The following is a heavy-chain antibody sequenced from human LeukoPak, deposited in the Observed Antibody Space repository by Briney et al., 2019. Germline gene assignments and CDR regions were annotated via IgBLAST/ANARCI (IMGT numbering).Heavy chain of an antibody. CDR1: GYTFTSFG. D-gene: IGHD3-10*01. CDR2: ISAYNGKT. CDR3: ARSGRGEDN. V-gene: IGHV1-18*01. Sequence: ASVKVSCKASGYTFTSFGISWVRQAPGQGLEWMGWISAYNGKTNSAPKLQGRLTMTTDASTSTAYMELRSLRSDDTAVYFCARSGRGEDNWGQGTLVTVSS. J-gene: IGHJ4*02.